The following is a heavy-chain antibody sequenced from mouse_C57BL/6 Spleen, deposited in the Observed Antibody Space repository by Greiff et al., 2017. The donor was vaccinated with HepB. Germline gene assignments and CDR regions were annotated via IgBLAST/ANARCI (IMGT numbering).Heavy chain of an antibody. CDR1: GFSLTSYG. V-gene: IGHV2-5*01. J-gene: IGHJ1*03. CDR3: AKGNYYGSSYEWYFDV. D-gene: IGHD1-1*01. Sequence: QVQLQQSGPGLVQPSQSLSITCTVSGFSLTSYGVHWVRQSPGKGLEWLGVIWRGGSTDYNAAFMSRLSITKDNSKSQVFFKMNSLQADDTAIYYCAKGNYYGSSYEWYFDVWGTGTTVTVSS. CDR2: IWRGGST.